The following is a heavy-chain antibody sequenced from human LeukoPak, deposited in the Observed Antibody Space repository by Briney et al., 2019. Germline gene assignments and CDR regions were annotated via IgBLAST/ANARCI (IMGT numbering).Heavy chain of an antibody. CDR2: ISFDGSSK. J-gene: IGHJ4*02. D-gene: IGHD4/OR15-4a*01. CDR3: ARRGGAYSHPYDY. Sequence: PGGSLRLSCAASGYTFRSYGIHWVRQAPGKGLEWVAVISFDGSSKYYADSVKGRFTISRDNSKNTLYLQMNSLRAEDTALYYCARRGGAYSHPYDYWGQGTLVTVSS. V-gene: IGHV3-30*03. CDR1: GYTFRSYG.